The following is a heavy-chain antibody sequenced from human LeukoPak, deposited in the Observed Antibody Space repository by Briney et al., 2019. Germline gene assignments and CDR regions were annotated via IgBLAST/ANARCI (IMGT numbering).Heavy chain of an antibody. Sequence: GGSLRLSCAASGFTISNAWMNWVRQAPGKGLEWVGRIESKADGGTTDYAAPVKGRFTISGDDSKNTLYLQINSLKTEDTALYYCSTNVWFDAWGQGTLVTVSS. V-gene: IGHV3-15*04. CDR1: GFTISNAW. J-gene: IGHJ5*02. CDR3: STNVWFDA. CDR2: IESKADGGTT.